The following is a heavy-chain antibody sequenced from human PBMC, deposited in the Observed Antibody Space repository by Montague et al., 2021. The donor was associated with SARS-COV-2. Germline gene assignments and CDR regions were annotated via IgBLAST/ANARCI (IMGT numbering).Heavy chain of an antibody. Sequence: CAISGDSVSSNSAAWNWIRQSPSRGLEWLGRTYYRSNWHNDSAVSVKSRISINPDTSKNQFSLQLNSVTPEDTALYYCAREITGGYSGYEAFYFDNWGQGTLVTVSS. J-gene: IGHJ4*02. CDR3: AREITGGYSGYEAFYFDN. D-gene: IGHD5-12*01. CDR2: TYYRSNWHN. V-gene: IGHV6-1*01. CDR1: GDSVSSNSAA.